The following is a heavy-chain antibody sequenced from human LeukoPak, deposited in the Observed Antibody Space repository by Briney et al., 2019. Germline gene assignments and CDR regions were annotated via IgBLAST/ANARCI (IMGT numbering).Heavy chain of an antibody. J-gene: IGHJ4*02. Sequence: ASVRVSCKASGYTFTGYYMHWVRQAPGQGLEWMGWINPNSGGTNYAQKFQGRVTMTRDTSISTAYMELSRLRSDDTAVYYCAREGYCSSTSCYRSDFDYWGQGTLVTVSS. CDR2: INPNSGGT. CDR1: GYTFTGYY. CDR3: AREGYCSSTSCYRSDFDY. V-gene: IGHV1-2*02. D-gene: IGHD2-2*02.